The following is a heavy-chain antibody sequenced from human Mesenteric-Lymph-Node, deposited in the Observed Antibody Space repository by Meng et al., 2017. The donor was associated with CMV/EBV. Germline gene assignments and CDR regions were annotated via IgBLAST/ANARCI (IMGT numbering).Heavy chain of an antibody. D-gene: IGHD2-21*01. V-gene: IGHV4-59*01. CDR3: AKCGGDCYSDDAFDI. CDR1: GGSISNYY. J-gene: IGHJ3*02. CDR2: IYYTGST. Sequence: SETLSLTCTVSGGSISNYYWTWIRQPPGRGLEYIGYIYYTGSTNYNPSLKSRVSMSVDASKNQLSLRLSPVTAADTAMYYCAKCGGDCYSDDAFDIWGQGTMVTVSS.